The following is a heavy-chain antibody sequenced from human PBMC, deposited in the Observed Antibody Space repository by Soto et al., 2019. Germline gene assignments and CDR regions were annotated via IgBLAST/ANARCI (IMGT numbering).Heavy chain of an antibody. CDR3: AADVGASAPTFDY. J-gene: IGHJ4*02. Sequence: QVQLVQSGAEVKKPGSSVKVSSKASGGTFSTYAISWVRQAPGQGVEWMGGIIPIFGTANYAQKFQGRVTITADESTSTAYMELSSLGSEDTAVYYCAADVGASAPTFDYWGQGTLVSVSS. V-gene: IGHV1-69*01. D-gene: IGHD1-26*01. CDR2: IIPIFGTA. CDR1: GGTFSTYA.